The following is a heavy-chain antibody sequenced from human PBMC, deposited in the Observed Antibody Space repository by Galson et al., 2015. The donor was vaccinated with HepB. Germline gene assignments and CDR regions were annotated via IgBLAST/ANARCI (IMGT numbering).Heavy chain of an antibody. CDR1: GFTFSSYA. D-gene: IGHD2-2*01. J-gene: IGHJ6*02. Sequence: SLRLSCAASGFTFSSYAMHWVRQAPGKGLEYVSAISSNGGSTYYANSVKGRFTISRDNSKNTLYLQMGSLRAEDMAVYYCARGGIVVVPADYYYGMDVWGQGTTVTVSS. CDR3: ARGGIVVVPADYYYGMDV. CDR2: ISSNGGST. V-gene: IGHV3-64*01.